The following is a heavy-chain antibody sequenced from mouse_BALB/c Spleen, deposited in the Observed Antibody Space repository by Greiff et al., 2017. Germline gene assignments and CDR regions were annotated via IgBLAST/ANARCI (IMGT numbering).Heavy chain of an antibody. CDR3: ARALYGSSPYYAMDY. D-gene: IGHD1-1*01. V-gene: IGHV14-3*02. J-gene: IGHJ4*01. Sequence: EVKLVESGAELVKPGASVKLSCTASGFNIKDTYMHWVKQRPEQGLEWIGRIDPANGNTKYDPKFQGKATITADTSSNTAYLQLSSLTSEDTAVYYCARALYGSSPYYAMDYWGQGTSVTVSS. CDR2: IDPANGNT. CDR1: GFNIKDTY.